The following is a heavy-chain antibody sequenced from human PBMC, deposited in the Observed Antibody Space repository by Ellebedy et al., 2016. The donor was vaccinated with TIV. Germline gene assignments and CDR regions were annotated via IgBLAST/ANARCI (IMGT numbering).Heavy chain of an antibody. CDR2: ISHDGSSQ. CDR1: GFTFDSYA. CDR3: ARDLDKSSGWYGGAAY. J-gene: IGHJ4*02. Sequence: GESLKISCVASGFTFDSYAMHWVRQAPGKGLERGAVISHDGSSQYYADSVKGRFTVSRDNSMTTVYLEMNSLRAEDTALYYCARDLDKSSGWYGGAAYWGQGTQVTVSS. V-gene: IGHV3-30*16. D-gene: IGHD6-19*01.